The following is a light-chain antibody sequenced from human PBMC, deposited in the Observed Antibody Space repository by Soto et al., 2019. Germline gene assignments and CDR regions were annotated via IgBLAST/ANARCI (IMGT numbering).Light chain of an antibody. J-gene: IGKJ5*01. CDR3: QQYNNSPLLT. CDR2: GAS. Sequence: EIVLTQSPAISSKTPGERATLSCRASQSVSSNLAWYQQKPGQAPRLLIYGASTRATGIPARFSGSGSGTEFTLTISSLHSEDFAVNYCQQYNNSPLLTCAQGTRLEIK. CDR1: QSVSSN. V-gene: IGKV3-15*01.